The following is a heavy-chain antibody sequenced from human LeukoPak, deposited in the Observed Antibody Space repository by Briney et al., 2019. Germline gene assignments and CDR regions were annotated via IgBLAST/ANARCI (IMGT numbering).Heavy chain of an antibody. D-gene: IGHD6-19*01. J-gene: IGHJ4*02. CDR1: GGSFSGYY. CDR3: ARGMAGFSEGSFDY. Sequence: SETLSLTSAVYGGSFSGYYWSWIRQPPGKGLEWIGEINHSGSTNYNPSLKSRVTISVDTSKNQFSLELSSVTAADTAVYYCARGMAGFSEGSFDYWGQGNLVTVSS. CDR2: INHSGST. V-gene: IGHV4-34*01.